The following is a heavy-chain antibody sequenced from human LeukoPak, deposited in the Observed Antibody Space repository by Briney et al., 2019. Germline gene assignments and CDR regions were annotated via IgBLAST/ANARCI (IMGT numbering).Heavy chain of an antibody. CDR3: ATDLLGTVFGLDV. D-gene: IGHD3-3*01. J-gene: IGHJ6*02. CDR2: FNPEYGET. V-gene: IGHV1-24*01. Sequence: GASVKVSCKVSGYTLTELSMHWVRQAPGKGLEWMGGFNPEYGETNYAQKFQGRVTMTEDTSTDTAYMELSSLRSEDTAVYYCATDLLGTVFGLDVWGQGTTVTVSS. CDR1: GYTLTELS.